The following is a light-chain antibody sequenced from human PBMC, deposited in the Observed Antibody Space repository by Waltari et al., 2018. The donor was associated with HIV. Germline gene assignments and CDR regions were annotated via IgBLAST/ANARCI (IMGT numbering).Light chain of an antibody. CDR1: NSDVGAYDF. CDR2: KSF. J-gene: IGLJ1*01. CDR3: CAYASTNSPYI. Sequence: QSALTQPASVSGSPGQSITISCTGTNSDVGAYDFVSWYQQHPGKAPKLLIYKSFHRASGISDRFSASRSGNTASLTISGLQPEDEADYYCCAYASTNSPYIFGGGTTVT. V-gene: IGLV2-14*01.